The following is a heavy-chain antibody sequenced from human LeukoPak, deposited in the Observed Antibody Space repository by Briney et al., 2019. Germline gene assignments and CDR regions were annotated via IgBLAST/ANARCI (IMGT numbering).Heavy chain of an antibody. Sequence: SETLSLTCTVSGGSISSYYWSWIRQPAGKGLEWVGRIYTSGSTNYNPSLKSRVTMSVDTSKNQFSLKLSSVTAADTAVYYCARDRSVAGPYYLDYWGQGTLVTVSS. V-gene: IGHV4-4*07. CDR3: ARDRSVAGPYYLDY. J-gene: IGHJ4*02. CDR1: GGSISSYY. D-gene: IGHD6-19*01. CDR2: IYTSGST.